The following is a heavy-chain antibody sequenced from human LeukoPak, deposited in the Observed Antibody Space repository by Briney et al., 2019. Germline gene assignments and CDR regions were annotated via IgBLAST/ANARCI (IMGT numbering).Heavy chain of an antibody. CDR1: GFTVSSNY. J-gene: IGHJ4*02. V-gene: IGHV3-53*01. D-gene: IGHD3-22*01. CDR3: ATAEKYYYDSSGYSD. Sequence: GGSLRLSCAASGFTVSSNYMSWVRQAPGKGLEWVSVIYSGGSTYYADSVKGRFTISRDNSKNTLYLQMNSLRAEDTAVYYCATAEKYYYDSSGYSDWGQGTLVTASS. CDR2: IYSGGST.